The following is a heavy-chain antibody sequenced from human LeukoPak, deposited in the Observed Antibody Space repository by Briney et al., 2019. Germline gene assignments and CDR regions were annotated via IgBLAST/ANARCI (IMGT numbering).Heavy chain of an antibody. CDR1: GFTVSSNH. CDR3: ARDSSSHYYFDY. CDR2: IYSGGTT. Sequence: GGSLRLSCVASGFTVSSNHMNWVRQAPGKGLEWVSIIYSGGTTYYYADSVKGRFTISRDNSKNTLYLQMNSLRAEDTAVHYCARDSSSHYYFDYWGQGTLVTVSS. J-gene: IGHJ4*02. D-gene: IGHD2-2*01. V-gene: IGHV3-53*01.